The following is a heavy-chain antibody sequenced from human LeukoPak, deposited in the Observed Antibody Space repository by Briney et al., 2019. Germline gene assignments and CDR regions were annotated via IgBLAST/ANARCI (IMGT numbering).Heavy chain of an antibody. CDR1: EYTFTTYA. CDR2: IMPIFGTV. CDR3: ARGGGYSSSSRSFYFDY. J-gene: IGHJ4*02. D-gene: IGHD6-6*01. V-gene: IGHV1-69*13. Sequence: ASVKVSCKPSEYTFTTYAISWVRQAPGQGLEWMGGIMPIFGTVNYAQKFQGRVTITSDESTSTAYMELSSLRSEDTAVYYCARGGGYSSSSRSFYFDYWGQGTLVTVSS.